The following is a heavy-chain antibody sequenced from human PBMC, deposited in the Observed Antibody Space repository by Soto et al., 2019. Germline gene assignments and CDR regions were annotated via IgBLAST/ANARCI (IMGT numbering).Heavy chain of an antibody. J-gene: IGHJ4*02. CDR2: INHSGST. CDR3: ARGEGYSYGLSDY. V-gene: IGHV4-34*01. CDR1: GGSFSGYY. Sequence: SETLSLTCAVYGGSFSGYYWSWIRQPPGKGLEWIGEINHSGSTNYNPSLKSRVTISVDTSKNQFSLKLSSVTAADTAVYYCARGEGYSYGLSDYWGQGTLVTVSS. D-gene: IGHD5-18*01.